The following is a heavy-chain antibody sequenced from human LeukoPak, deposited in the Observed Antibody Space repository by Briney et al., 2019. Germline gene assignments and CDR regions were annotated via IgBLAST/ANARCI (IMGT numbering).Heavy chain of an antibody. Sequence: GASVKVSCKVSGYTLTELSMHWVRQAPGKGFEWMGGFDPEDGETIYAQKFQGRVTMTEDTSTDTAYMELSSLRSEDTAVYYCATGLLGPVGGYSGYDYFDYWGQGALVTVSS. CDR1: GYTLTELS. CDR3: ATGLLGPVGGYSGYDYFDY. CDR2: FDPEDGET. V-gene: IGHV1-24*01. J-gene: IGHJ4*02. D-gene: IGHD5-12*01.